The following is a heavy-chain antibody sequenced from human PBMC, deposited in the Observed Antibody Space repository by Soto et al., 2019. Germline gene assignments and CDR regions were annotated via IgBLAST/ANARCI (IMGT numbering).Heavy chain of an antibody. V-gene: IGHV4-31*03. J-gene: IGHJ5*02. CDR1: GGSISSGGYY. Sequence: KSSETLSLTCTVSGGSISSGGYYWSWIRQHPGKGLEWIGYIYYSGSTYYNPSLKSRVTISVDTSKNQFSLKLSSVTAADTAVYYCARETPPARYCSSTSCRGLDPRDQGTLVTVSS. CDR3: ARETPPARYCSSTSCRGLDP. D-gene: IGHD2-2*01. CDR2: IYYSGST.